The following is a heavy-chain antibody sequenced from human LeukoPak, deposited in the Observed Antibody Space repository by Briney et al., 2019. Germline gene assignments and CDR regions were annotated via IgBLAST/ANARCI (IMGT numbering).Heavy chain of an antibody. V-gene: IGHV1-8*01. D-gene: IGHD2-2*01. CDR3: ARLNPYCSSTSCADGGFDI. CDR1: GYTFTSSD. J-gene: IGHJ3*02. CDR2: MNPNSGNT. Sequence: ASVKVSCKASGYTFTSSDINWVRQATGQGLEWMGWMNPNSGNTGYAQKFQGRVTMTRNTSISTAYMELSSLRSEDTAVYYCARLNPYCSSTSCADGGFDIWGQGTMVTVSS.